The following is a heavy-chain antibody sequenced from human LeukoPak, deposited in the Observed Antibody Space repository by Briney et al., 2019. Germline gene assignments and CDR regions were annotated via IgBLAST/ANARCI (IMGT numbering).Heavy chain of an antibody. CDR3: AKDRVRFSSRVDAFDI. D-gene: IGHD6-13*01. V-gene: IGHV3-23*01. CDR1: GFTFSNSA. Sequence: GGSLRLSCAASGFTFSNSAMSWVRQAPGKRLEWVSSISGSGVNTYYADSVKGRFTISRDNSKNTLYLQMNSLRAEDTAVYYCAKDRVRFSSRVDAFDIWGRGTMVTVSS. J-gene: IGHJ3*02. CDR2: ISGSGVNT.